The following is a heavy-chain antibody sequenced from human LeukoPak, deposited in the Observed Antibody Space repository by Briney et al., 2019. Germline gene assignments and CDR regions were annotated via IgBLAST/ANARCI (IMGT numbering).Heavy chain of an antibody. D-gene: IGHD2-2*02. CDR1: GYSISSGYY. Sequence: SETLSLTCTVSGYSISSGYYWGWIRQPPGKGLEWIGSIYHSGSTSYNPSLKSRVTISVDTSKNQFSLKLSSVTAADTAVYSCAREGCSSTTCYKGGFDYWGQGALVTVSS. CDR3: AREGCSSTTCYKGGFDY. V-gene: IGHV4-38-2*02. CDR2: IYHSGST. J-gene: IGHJ4*02.